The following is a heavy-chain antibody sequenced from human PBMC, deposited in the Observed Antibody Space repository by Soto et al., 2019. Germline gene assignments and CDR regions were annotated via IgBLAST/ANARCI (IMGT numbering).Heavy chain of an antibody. CDR1: GFSFSNYA. Sequence: QLVESGGGLVQPGGSRRVSCGASGFSFSNYAMNWVRQAPGKGLEWVSYISIGSGSIFYADSVKGRFTISRDDAKNSLYLQMNTLRDVDTAVYYCVRDDRWAFDFWGQGTMVTVSS. V-gene: IGHV3-48*02. J-gene: IGHJ3*01. D-gene: IGHD3-22*01. CDR3: VRDDRWAFDF. CDR2: ISIGSGSI.